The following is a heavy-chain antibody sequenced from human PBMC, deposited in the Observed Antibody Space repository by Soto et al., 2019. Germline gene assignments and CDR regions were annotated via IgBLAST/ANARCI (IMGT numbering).Heavy chain of an antibody. J-gene: IGHJ4*02. CDR2: ISGSGGST. CDR3: AADRWAPLAY. CDR1: GFTFSSYA. Sequence: VGSLRLSCASSGFTFSSYAMSCVRQAPGKGLEWVSAISGSGGSTYYADSVKGRFAISRDNSKNTLYLQMNSLRAEDTAVYYCAADRWAPLAYWGQGTLVTVS. V-gene: IGHV3-23*01. D-gene: IGHD6-13*01.